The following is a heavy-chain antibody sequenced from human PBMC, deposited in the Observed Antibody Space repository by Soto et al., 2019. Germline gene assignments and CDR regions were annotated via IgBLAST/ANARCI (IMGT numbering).Heavy chain of an antibody. CDR1: GFTVSSNY. V-gene: IGHV3-53*01. CDR3: ARDLMVRGAATSFDYYYGMDV. D-gene: IGHD3-10*01. CDR2: IYSGGST. J-gene: IGHJ6*02. Sequence: PGGSLRLSCAASGFTVSSNYMSWVRQAPGKGLEWVSVIYSGGSTYYADSVKGRFTISRDNSKNTLYLQMNSLRAGDTAVYYCARDLMVRGAATSFDYYYGMDVWGQGTTVTVSS.